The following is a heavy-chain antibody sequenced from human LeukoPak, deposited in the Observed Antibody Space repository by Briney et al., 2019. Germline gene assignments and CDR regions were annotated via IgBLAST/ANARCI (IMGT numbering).Heavy chain of an antibody. CDR2: IHYSGST. J-gene: IGHJ4*02. Sequence: SETLSLTCTVSGGSISSYYWSWIRQPPGKGLEWIGCIHYSGSTNYNPSLKSRLTISVDTSKNQFSLKLSSVTAADTAVYFCARQVAAAKYYFDYWGQGTLVTVSS. CDR3: ARQVAAAKYYFDY. V-gene: IGHV4-59*08. D-gene: IGHD6-13*01. CDR1: GGSISSYY.